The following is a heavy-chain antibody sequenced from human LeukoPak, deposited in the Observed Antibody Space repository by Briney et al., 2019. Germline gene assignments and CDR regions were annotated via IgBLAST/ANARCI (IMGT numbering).Heavy chain of an antibody. Sequence: GGSLRLSCAASGFTFYDYAVHWVRQAPGEGLEWGSGISWNSGSIGYADSVKGRFTISRDNAKNSLYLQMNSLRAEDTALYYCAKDIEYSSSWLDYWGQGTLVTVSS. D-gene: IGHD6-13*01. V-gene: IGHV3-9*01. CDR1: GFTFYDYA. CDR3: AKDIEYSSSWLDY. CDR2: ISWNSGSI. J-gene: IGHJ4*02.